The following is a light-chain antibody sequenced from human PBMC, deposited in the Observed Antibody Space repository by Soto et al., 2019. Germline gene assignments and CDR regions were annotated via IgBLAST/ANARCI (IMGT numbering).Light chain of an antibody. J-gene: IGLJ3*02. CDR1: SSNIGAGFD. Sequence: QSVLTQPPSVSGAPGQRVTISCTGSSSNIGAGFDVHWYHQIAGTAPKLLIYGNSNRPSGVPDRFSGSKSGTSASLAINGIQAEDEAHYYCQSYDNSLSGSWVFGRGTKVT. CDR2: GNS. CDR3: QSYDNSLSGSWV. V-gene: IGLV1-40*01.